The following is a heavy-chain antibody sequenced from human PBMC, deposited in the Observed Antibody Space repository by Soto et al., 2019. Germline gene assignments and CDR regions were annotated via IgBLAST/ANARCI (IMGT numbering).Heavy chain of an antibody. V-gene: IGHV3-23*01. CDR1: GFTFSSHA. Sequence: HPGGSLRLSCAASGFTFSSHAMSWVRQAPGKGLEWVSAISGSGGSTYYADSVKGRFTISRDNSKNTLYLQMNSLRAEDTAVYYCAKRSYDFWSGLSDYWGQGTLVTVSS. CDR2: ISGSGGST. J-gene: IGHJ4*02. D-gene: IGHD3-3*01. CDR3: AKRSYDFWSGLSDY.